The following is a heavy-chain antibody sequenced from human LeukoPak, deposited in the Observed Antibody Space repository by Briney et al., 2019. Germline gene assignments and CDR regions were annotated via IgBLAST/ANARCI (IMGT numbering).Heavy chain of an antibody. D-gene: IGHD5-12*01. CDR2: ISGSGGST. CDR3: AGAYSAYDPFDY. V-gene: IGHV3-23*01. CDR1: GFTFSSSA. J-gene: IGHJ4*02. Sequence: GGSQRLSCAASGFTFSSSAMSWVRQAPGKGLEWVSAISGSGGSTGYADSVKGRFTISRDNAKNTVHLQMNSLRVEDTAIYFCAGAYSAYDPFDYWGQGILVTVSS.